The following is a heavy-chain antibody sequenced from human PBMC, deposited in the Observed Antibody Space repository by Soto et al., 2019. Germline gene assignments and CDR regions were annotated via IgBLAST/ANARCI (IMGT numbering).Heavy chain of an antibody. CDR2: MNPNSGNT. Sequence: ASVKVSCKASGYTFTSYDINWVRQATGQGLEWMGWMNPNSGNTGYAQKFQGRVTISVDTSKNQFSLKLSSVTAADTAVYYCARHEVLDPIGYWGQGTLVTVSS. J-gene: IGHJ4*02. V-gene: IGHV1-8*01. CDR1: GYTFTSYD. CDR3: ARHEVLDPIGY. D-gene: IGHD3-3*02.